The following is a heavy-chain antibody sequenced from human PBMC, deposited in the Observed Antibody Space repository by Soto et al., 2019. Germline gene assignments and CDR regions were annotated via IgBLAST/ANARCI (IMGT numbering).Heavy chain of an antibody. Sequence: EVQLVESGGGLVQPGGSLRLSCAASGFTFSSYEMNWVRQAPGKGLEWVSYISSSGSTIYYADSVKGRFTISRDNAKNALYLQMNSLRAEDTAVYYCARDQTGWLAAAGSFRPSSSFDYWGQGTLVTVSS. D-gene: IGHD6-13*01. CDR3: ARDQTGWLAAAGSFRPSSSFDY. CDR1: GFTFSSYE. V-gene: IGHV3-48*03. J-gene: IGHJ4*02. CDR2: ISSSGSTI.